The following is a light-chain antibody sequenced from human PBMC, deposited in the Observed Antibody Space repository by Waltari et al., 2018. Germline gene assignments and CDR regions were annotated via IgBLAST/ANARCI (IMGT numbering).Light chain of an antibody. Sequence: QSALTQPRTVSGSPGQSVTIPCTGTRSAVGGYNFVSWYQQHPGKAPQLMIYDVNRRPSGVPDRFSGSKSGNTASLTVSGLQAEDEADYYCCSYAGSYNWVFGGGTTLTVL. J-gene: IGLJ2*01. V-gene: IGLV2-11*01. CDR3: CSYAGSYNWV. CDR1: RSAVGGYNF. CDR2: DVN.